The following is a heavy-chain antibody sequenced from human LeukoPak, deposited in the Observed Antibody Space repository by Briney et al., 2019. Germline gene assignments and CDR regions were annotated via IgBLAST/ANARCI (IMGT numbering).Heavy chain of an antibody. CDR2: ISSNGGST. Sequence: PGGSLRLSCPASGLTFSSYAMHWVRQAPGKGLEYVSAISSNGGSTYYANSVKGRFTISRDNSKNTLYLQMGSLRAEDMAVYYCARDVTEYDILHGRYLDYWGNGTLVTVSS. V-gene: IGHV3-64*01. CDR1: GLTFSSYA. CDR3: ARDVTEYDILHGRYLDY. D-gene: IGHD3-9*01. J-gene: IGHJ4*01.